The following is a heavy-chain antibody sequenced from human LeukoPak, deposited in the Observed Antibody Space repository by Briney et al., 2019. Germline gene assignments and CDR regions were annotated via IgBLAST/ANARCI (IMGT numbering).Heavy chain of an antibody. V-gene: IGHV5-51*01. J-gene: IGHJ3*02. CDR3: AGGAYYYDSSVGAFDI. Sequence: GESLKISCKGSGYNFTSYWIGWVRQIPGKGLEWMGIIYPGDSDTRYSPSFQGQVTISADKSISTAYLQWSSLKASDTAMYYCAGGAYYYDSSVGAFDIWGQGTMVTVSS. CDR1: GYNFTSYW. CDR2: IYPGDSDT. D-gene: IGHD3-22*01.